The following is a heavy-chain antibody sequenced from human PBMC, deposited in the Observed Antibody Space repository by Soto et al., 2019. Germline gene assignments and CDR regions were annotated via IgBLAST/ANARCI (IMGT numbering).Heavy chain of an antibody. J-gene: IGHJ4*02. CDR1: GFTFNYYW. CDR2: IHSDGSST. D-gene: IGHD3-22*01. V-gene: IGHV3-74*01. Sequence: PGGSLRLSCAASGFTFNYYWMHWVRQAPGQGLVWVSHIHSDGSSTTYADSVKGRFTISRDNAKNSLYLQMNTLRVEDTAIYYCARVPEGDSSYRHFHYWGQGIQVTVSS. CDR3: ARVPEGDSSYRHFHY.